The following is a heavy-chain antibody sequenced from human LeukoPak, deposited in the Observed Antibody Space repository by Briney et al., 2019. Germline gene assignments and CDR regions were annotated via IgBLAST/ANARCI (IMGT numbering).Heavy chain of an antibody. CDR3: AREKQRQVDY. CDR1: GYTFTGYF. V-gene: IGHV1-2*02. Sequence: ASVKVSCKASGYTFTGYFMHWVRQAPGQGLEWMGWLNPDSGATSYAQRFQGRVTMTRDTSISTAYMELSRLRSDDTAVYYCAREKQRQVDYWGQGTLVTVSS. D-gene: IGHD6-25*01. J-gene: IGHJ4*02. CDR2: LNPDSGAT.